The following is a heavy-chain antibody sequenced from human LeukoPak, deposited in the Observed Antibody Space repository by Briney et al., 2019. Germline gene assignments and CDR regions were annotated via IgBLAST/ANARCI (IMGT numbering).Heavy chain of an antibody. Sequence: SETLSLTCTVSGGSISSGTYYWGCICQPPGKGLEWMGSIFYSGSTYYKPSLKSRVAISLDTSKNHFSLKLSSVTAADTAVYYCAREGRAAAGTVLFDYWGQGTLVTVSS. V-gene: IGHV4-39*02. CDR3: AREGRAAAGTVLFDY. D-gene: IGHD6-13*01. J-gene: IGHJ4*02. CDR2: IFYSGST. CDR1: GGSISSGTYY.